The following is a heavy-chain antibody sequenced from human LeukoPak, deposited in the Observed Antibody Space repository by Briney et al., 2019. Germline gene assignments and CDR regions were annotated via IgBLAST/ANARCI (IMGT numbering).Heavy chain of an antibody. CDR2: INPSGGMT. D-gene: IGHD4-23*01. CDR3: ARVSGGNSRAAF. V-gene: IGHV1-46*01. CDR1: GLAFTSVE. J-gene: IGHJ4*02. Sequence: ASVKVSCTPSGLAFTSVEIHTGGQAPGQGLEWMGIINPSGGMTNYAQKFQGRVTMTRDTSTSTVYMELSSLRSEDTALYYCARVSGGNSRAAFGGRGTLVTVSS.